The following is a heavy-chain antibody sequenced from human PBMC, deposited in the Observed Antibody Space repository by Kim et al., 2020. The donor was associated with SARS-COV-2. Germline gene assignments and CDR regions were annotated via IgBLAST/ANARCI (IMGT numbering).Heavy chain of an antibody. J-gene: IGHJ6*02. CDR3: ARGNYHGMDV. V-gene: IGHV3-74*01. CDR2: ST. Sequence: STILADSVKGRFTISRDNAKHTLYLQMNSLRAEDTAVYYCARGNYHGMDVWGQGTTVTVSS.